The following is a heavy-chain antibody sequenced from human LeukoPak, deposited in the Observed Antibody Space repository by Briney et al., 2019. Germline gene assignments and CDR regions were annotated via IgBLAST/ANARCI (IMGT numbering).Heavy chain of an antibody. CDR3: ASLWPYQLSAFDI. Sequence: PSETLSLTCAVYGGSFSGYYWSWIRQPPGKGLEWIGEINHSGSTNYNPSLKSRVTISVDTSKNQFSLKLGSVTAADTAVYYCASLWPYQLSAFDIWGQGTMVTVSS. CDR2: INHSGST. D-gene: IGHD2-2*01. V-gene: IGHV4-34*01. CDR1: GGSFSGYY. J-gene: IGHJ3*02.